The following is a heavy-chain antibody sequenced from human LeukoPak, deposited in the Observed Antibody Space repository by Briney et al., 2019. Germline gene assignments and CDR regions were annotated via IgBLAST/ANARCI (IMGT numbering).Heavy chain of an antibody. CDR1: GGSISSYY. CDR2: IYYSGST. CDR3: AINGYSSSWLDY. V-gene: IGHV4-59*12. Sequence: PSGTLSLTCTVSGGSISSYYWSWIRQPPGKGLEWIGYIYYSGSTNYNPSLKSRVTISVDTSKNQFSLKLSSVTAADTAVYYCAINGYSSSWLDYWGQGTLVTVSS. J-gene: IGHJ4*02. D-gene: IGHD6-13*01.